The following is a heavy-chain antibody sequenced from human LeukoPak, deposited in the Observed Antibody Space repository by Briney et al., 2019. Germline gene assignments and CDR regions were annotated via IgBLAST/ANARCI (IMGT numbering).Heavy chain of an antibody. V-gene: IGHV4-34*01. Sequence: PSETLSLTCAVYGGSFSGHYWSWIPRPPGRGREGIGEINHSGSTIYNPSLKSRVTISVDTSKNQFSLKLSSVTAADTAVYYCARSYDFWRKYNNWFDPWGQGTLVTVSS. CDR2: INHSGST. CDR3: ARSYDFWRKYNNWFDP. D-gene: IGHD3-3*01. J-gene: IGHJ5*02. CDR1: GGSFSGHY.